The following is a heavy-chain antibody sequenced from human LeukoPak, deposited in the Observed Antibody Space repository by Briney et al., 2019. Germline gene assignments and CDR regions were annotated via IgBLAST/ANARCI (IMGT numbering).Heavy chain of an antibody. CDR2: IYTSGST. CDR1: GGSISSYY. V-gene: IGHV4-4*09. D-gene: IGHD4-17*01. J-gene: IGHJ5*02. Sequence: SETLSLTCTVSGGSISSYYWSWIRQPPGKGLEWIGYIYTSGSTNYNPSLKSRVTISVDTFKNQFSLKLSSVTAADTAVYYCARLSAVTTRLRWFDPWGQGTLVTVSS. CDR3: ARLSAVTTRLRWFDP.